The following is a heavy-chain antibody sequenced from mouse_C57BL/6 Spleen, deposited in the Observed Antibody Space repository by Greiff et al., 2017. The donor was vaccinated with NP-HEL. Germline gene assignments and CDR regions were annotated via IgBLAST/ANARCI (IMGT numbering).Heavy chain of an antibody. V-gene: IGHV1-80*01. CDR3: ARLGIYYHFAY. D-gene: IGHD1-1*01. CDR2: IYPGDGDT. J-gene: IGHJ3*01. Sequence: QVQLKQSGAELVKPGASVKISCKASGYAFSSYWMNWVKQRPGKGLEWIGQIYPGDGDTNYNGKFKGKATLTADKSSSTAYMQLSSLTSEDSAVYFCARLGIYYHFAYWGQGTLVTVSA. CDR1: GYAFSSYW.